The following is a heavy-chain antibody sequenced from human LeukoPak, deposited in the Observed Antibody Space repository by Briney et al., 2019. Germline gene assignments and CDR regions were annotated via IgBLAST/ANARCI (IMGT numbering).Heavy chain of an antibody. J-gene: IGHJ4*02. D-gene: IGHD1-26*01. V-gene: IGHV3-30*02. CDR2: IRYDGSNK. CDR1: GFTFSSYG. Sequence: PGGSLRLSCAASGFTFSSYGMHWVRQAPGKGLEWVAFIRYDGSNKYYADSVKGRFTISRDNSKNTLYLQMNSLRAEDTAVYYCAKDRVKWEPKTLFDYWGQGTLVTVSS. CDR3: AKDRVKWEPKTLFDY.